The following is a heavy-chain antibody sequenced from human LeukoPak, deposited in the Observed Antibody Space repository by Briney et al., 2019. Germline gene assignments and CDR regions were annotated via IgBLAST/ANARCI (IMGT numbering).Heavy chain of an antibody. D-gene: IGHD6-13*01. CDR1: GFTFDDYA. CDR3: AKDITVGSSSYYGMDV. Sequence: AGRSLRLSCAASGFTFDDYAMHWVRQAPGKGLEWVPGISWNSGSIGYADSVKGRFTISRDNAKNSLYLQMNSLRAEDTALYYCAKDITVGSSSYYGMDVWGQGTTVTVSS. J-gene: IGHJ6*02. CDR2: ISWNSGSI. V-gene: IGHV3-9*01.